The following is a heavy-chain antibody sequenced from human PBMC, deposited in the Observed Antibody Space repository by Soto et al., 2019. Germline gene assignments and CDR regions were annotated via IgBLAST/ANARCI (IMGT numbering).Heavy chain of an antibody. D-gene: IGHD6-6*01. CDR2: IYYSGST. J-gene: IGHJ5*02. CDR1: GASMSSGVYY. V-gene: IGHV4-31*03. CDR3: ARDRHNNFFDP. Sequence: SETLSLTCTVSGASMSSGVYYWTWIRQSPGKGLEWIGYIYYSGSTYYNPSLESRVAISLDTSRSQFSLTLHSVTAADTAIYYCARDRHNNFFDPWGQGTLVTVSS.